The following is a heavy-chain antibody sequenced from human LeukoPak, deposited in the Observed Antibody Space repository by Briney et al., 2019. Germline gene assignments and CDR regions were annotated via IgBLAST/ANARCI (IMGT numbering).Heavy chain of an antibody. J-gene: IGHJ4*02. CDR2: IDYRGTT. CDR1: GGSISSND. V-gene: IGHV4-59*08. Sequence: PAETLSLTCTVSGGSISSNDWSWIPQPPGKRLEWIGYIDYRGTTNYNPSLKSRVTLSVDTSKTQFSLKLNSVTAADTAVYYCARRYNRGSLDYWGQGTLATVSS. D-gene: IGHD6-19*01. CDR3: ARRYNRGSLDY.